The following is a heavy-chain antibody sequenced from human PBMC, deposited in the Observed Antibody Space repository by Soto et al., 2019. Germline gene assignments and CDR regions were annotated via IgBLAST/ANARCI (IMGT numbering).Heavy chain of an antibody. CDR2: IDYRGNT. Sequence: VQLQESGPGLVKPSQTLSLTCSVSGGSIRGGGYFWTWIRQHPGKGLEWIGYIDYRGNTYYNPSLKSRLTISVDTSKNQFSLNLRSVTAADMAVYYCARDVSRGEYGYFDNWGQGTLVSVSS. V-gene: IGHV4-31*03. CDR1: GGSIRGGGYF. CDR3: ARDVSRGEYGYFDN. D-gene: IGHD4-17*01. J-gene: IGHJ4*02.